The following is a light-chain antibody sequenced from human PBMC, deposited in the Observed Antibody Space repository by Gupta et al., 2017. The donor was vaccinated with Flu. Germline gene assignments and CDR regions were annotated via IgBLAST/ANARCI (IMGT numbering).Light chain of an antibody. J-gene: IGLJ3*02. V-gene: IGLV1-47*01. CDR3: ATWDDSLSGWV. CDR1: SPNIGNNF. CDR2: RNN. Sequence: QSVLTQPPSASGTPGQRVTISCSGSSPNIGNNFVFWYRQLPGTTPKLLIYRNNERPSGVPDRFSGSKSGTSASLGITGLRSEDDSDYYCATWDDSLSGWVFGGGTKLTVL.